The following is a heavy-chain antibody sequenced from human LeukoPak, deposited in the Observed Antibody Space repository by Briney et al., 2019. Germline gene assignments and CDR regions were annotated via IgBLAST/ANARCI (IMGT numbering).Heavy chain of an antibody. J-gene: IGHJ6*02. CDR2: TYYRSKWYN. Sequence: SQTLSLTCALSGDSVSSNSAAWNWIRQSPSRGLEWLGRTYYRSKWYNDYAVSVKSRITINPDTSKNQFSLQLNSMTPEDTAVYYYAKEQWLRGGYYGVDVWGQGTTVTVSS. D-gene: IGHD6-19*01. CDR3: AKEQWLRGGYYGVDV. V-gene: IGHV6-1*01. CDR1: GDSVSSNSAA.